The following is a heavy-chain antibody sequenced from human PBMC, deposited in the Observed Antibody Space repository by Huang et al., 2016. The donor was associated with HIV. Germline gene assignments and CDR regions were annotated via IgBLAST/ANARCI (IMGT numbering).Heavy chain of an antibody. CDR2: ISYYEDNK. J-gene: IGHJ4*02. V-gene: IGHV3-30*03. CDR1: GFNFSSYG. CDR3: ARGPIRFLAWLLNFDY. D-gene: IGHD3-3*01. Sequence: QILLIESGGGVVQPGRSLRLSCAASGFNFSSYGIHWVRQAPGKRLEWVAVISYYEDNKNYADSVMGRFTNSRDNSKNTLYLQRNSLRIEDTAVYYCARGPIRFLAWLLNFDYWGQGALVTVSS.